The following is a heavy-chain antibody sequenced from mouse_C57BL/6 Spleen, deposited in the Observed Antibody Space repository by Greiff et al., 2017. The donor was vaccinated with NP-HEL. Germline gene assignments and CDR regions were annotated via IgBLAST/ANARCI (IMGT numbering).Heavy chain of an antibody. CDR2: IYPGSGST. Sequence: QVQLQQSGAELVKPGASVKMSCKASGYTFTSYWITWVKQRPGQGLEWIGDIYPGSGSTNYNEKFKSKATLTVDTSSSTAYMQLSSLTSEDSAVYYCARVTTVVARGYFDVWGTGTTVTVSS. CDR1: GYTFTSYW. CDR3: ARVTTVVARGYFDV. D-gene: IGHD1-1*01. J-gene: IGHJ1*03. V-gene: IGHV1-55*01.